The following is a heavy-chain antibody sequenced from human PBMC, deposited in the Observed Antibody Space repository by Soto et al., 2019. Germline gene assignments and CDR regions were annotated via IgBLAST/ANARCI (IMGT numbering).Heavy chain of an antibody. D-gene: IGHD2-15*01. Sequence: SETLSLTCAVYGGSFSGYYWSWIRQSPGKGLEWIGEINHSGSSISNPSLKSRVAISVDTSKNQFSLKLRSVTAADTAAYYCARGISLIVEVHRDAPDKYYFDSWSQGTLVTVSS. CDR2: INHSGSS. J-gene: IGHJ4*02. CDR3: ARGISLIVEVHRDAPDKYYFDS. V-gene: IGHV4-34*01. CDR1: GGSFSGYY.